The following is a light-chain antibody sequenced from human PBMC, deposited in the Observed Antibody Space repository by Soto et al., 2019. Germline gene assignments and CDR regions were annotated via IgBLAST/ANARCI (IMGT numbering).Light chain of an antibody. J-gene: IGKJ1*01. CDR3: QQSYSTPWT. CDR1: QSISSY. Sequence: DIQMTQSPSSLSASVGDRVTITCRASQSISSYLNWYQQKPGKAPKLLIYAASSLQSGVPSRFSGSGSGTDFTLTISSLQPEDFATYYCQQSYSTPWTFGYGTKVEIK. CDR2: AAS. V-gene: IGKV1-39*01.